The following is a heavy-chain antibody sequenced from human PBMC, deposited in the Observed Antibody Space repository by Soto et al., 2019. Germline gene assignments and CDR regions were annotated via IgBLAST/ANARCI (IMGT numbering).Heavy chain of an antibody. CDR2: IFSDNER. V-gene: IGHV2-26*01. CDR1: GFSLSTGKMG. Sequence: SGPTLVNPTETLTLTCTVSGFSLSTGKMGVSWIRQPPGKALEWLAHIFSDNERSYSTSMQGRLTISKDPSGSQVVLSMTNLDPVDTGTYYCVRMNADSYQFYYAMDVWGQGTTVTVSS. J-gene: IGHJ6*02. D-gene: IGHD4-17*01. CDR3: VRMNADSYQFYYAMDV.